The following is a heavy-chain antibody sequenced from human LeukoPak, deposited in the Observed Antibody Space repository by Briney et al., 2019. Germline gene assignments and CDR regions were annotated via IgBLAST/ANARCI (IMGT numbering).Heavy chain of an antibody. CDR1: GFTFTSSA. CDR3: AADPPLVGATRGFDY. Sequence: SVKVSCKASGFTFTSSAVQWVRQARGQRLEWIGWIVVGSGNTNYAQKFQERVTITRDMSTSTAYMELSSLRSEDTAVYYCAADPPLVGATRGFDYWGQGTLVTVSS. J-gene: IGHJ4*02. CDR2: IVVGSGNT. V-gene: IGHV1-58*01. D-gene: IGHD1-26*01.